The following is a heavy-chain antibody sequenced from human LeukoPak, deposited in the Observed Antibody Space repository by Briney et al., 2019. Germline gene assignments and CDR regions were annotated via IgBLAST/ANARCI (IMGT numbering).Heavy chain of an antibody. D-gene: IGHD3-10*01. CDR1: GFTFSTYG. V-gene: IGHV3-23*01. J-gene: IGHJ6*03. CDR2: ISGSGGST. Sequence: GGTLRLSCAASGFTFSTYGMSWVRQAPGKGLEWVSAISGSGGSTYYADSVKGRFTISRDNSKNTLYLKMNSLRAEDPAVYYCGGGGFGEAYYYYYYMDVWGKGTTVTVSS. CDR3: GGGGFGEAYYYYYYMDV.